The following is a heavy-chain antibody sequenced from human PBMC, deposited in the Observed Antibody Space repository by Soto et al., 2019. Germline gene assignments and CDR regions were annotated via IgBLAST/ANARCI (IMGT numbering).Heavy chain of an antibody. CDR3: ARAFLAARNYYYYYGMDV. Sequence: GGSLRLSCAASGFTFSSYAMHWVRQAPGKGLEWVAVISYDGSNKYYADSVKGRFTISRDNSKNTLYLQMNSLRAEDTAVYYCARAFLAARNYYYYYGMDVWGQGTTVTVSS. J-gene: IGHJ6*02. CDR1: GFTFSSYA. CDR2: ISYDGSNK. V-gene: IGHV3-30-3*01. D-gene: IGHD6-6*01.